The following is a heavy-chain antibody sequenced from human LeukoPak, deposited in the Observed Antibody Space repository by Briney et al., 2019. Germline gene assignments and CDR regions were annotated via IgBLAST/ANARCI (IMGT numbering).Heavy chain of an antibody. CDR1: GFSFSTYA. Sequence: GGSLRLSCAASGFSFSTYAMSWVRQAPGKGLEWVSSIIATGDSTYYADSVKGWFTISRDNSKNTLYLQMNSLRAEDTAIYYCAKDLRTYGSGIYRLPTVIFNYWGQGTLVTVSS. V-gene: IGHV3-23*01. CDR3: AKDLRTYGSGIYRLPTVIFNY. J-gene: IGHJ4*02. D-gene: IGHD3-16*02. CDR2: IIATGDST.